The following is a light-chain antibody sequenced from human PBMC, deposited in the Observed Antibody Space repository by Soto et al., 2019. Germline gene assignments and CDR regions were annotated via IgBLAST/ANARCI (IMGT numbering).Light chain of an antibody. V-gene: IGKV1-5*03. CDR3: QHYKSYSEA. J-gene: IGKJ1*01. Sequence: DIQMTQSPSTLSASVGDRVTITCRASQTISSWLAWYQQKAGKAPKLLIYKASTLKSGVPSRFSGSGSGTEFTLTISSLQPDDFATYYCQHYKSYSEAFGQGTKVELK. CDR2: KAS. CDR1: QTISSW.